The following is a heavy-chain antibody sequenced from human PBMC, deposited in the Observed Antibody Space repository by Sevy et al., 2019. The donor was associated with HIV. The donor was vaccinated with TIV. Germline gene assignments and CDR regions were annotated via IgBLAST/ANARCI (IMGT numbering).Heavy chain of an antibody. D-gene: IGHD6-25*01. V-gene: IGHV4-4*02. J-gene: IGHJ4*02. Sequence: SETLSLTCSVSGDSISSSHWWSWVRQTPGKGLEWIGDMYHRGTTNYNPSLKSRVILSVDKSKNQFSLKLTSVTAADTAVYYCVAAAGTDVLGYYFGSWGQGTQVTVSS. CDR3: VAAAGTDVLGYYFGS. CDR2: MYHRGTT. CDR1: GDSISSSHW.